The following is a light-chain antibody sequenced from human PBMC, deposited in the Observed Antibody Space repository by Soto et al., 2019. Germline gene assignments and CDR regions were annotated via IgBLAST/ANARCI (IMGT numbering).Light chain of an antibody. CDR3: RSYTSSSTLLYV. CDR1: SSDVGGYNY. CDR2: DVS. J-gene: IGLJ1*01. Sequence: QSALTQPASVSGSPGQSITISCTETSSDVGGYNYVSWYQQHPGKAPKLMISDVSNRPSGVSNRFSGSKSGNTASLTISGLQAEDEADYYCRSYTSSSTLLYVFGTGTKLTVL. V-gene: IGLV2-14*01.